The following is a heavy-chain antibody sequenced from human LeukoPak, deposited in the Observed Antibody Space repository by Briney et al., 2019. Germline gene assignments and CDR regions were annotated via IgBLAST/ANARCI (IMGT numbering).Heavy chain of an antibody. D-gene: IGHD3-3*01. CDR2: ISAYNGNT. Sequence: GSSVKVSCTASVYTFTTYGTSWGRQAPGQGREWRGWISAYNGNTNYAQKLQGRVTMTTDTSTSTAYMELRSLRSDDTAVYCCARDAYDLWSGPSDYWGQGTLVTVSS. J-gene: IGHJ4*02. V-gene: IGHV1-18*01. CDR1: VYTFTTYG. CDR3: ARDAYDLWSGPSDY.